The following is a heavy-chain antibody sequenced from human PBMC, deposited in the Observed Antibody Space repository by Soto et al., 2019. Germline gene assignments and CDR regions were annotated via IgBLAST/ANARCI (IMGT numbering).Heavy chain of an antibody. V-gene: IGHV2-5*01. CDR1: GFSLSTSGVG. Sequence: SGPTLVNPTRTLTLTCTFSGFSLSTSGVGVGWIRQPPGKALEWLALIYWNDDKRYSPSLKSRLTITKDTSKNQVVLTMTNMDPVDTATYYCAHRYCSGGSCYSAFDIWGQGTTVTVSS. D-gene: IGHD2-15*01. J-gene: IGHJ3*02. CDR2: IYWNDDK. CDR3: AHRYCSGGSCYSAFDI.